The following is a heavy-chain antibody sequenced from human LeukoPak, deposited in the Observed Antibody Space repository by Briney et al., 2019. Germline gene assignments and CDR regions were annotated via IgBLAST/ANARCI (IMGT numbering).Heavy chain of an antibody. V-gene: IGHV4-61*01. CDR1: GYSISSGYY. J-gene: IGHJ4*02. CDR2: IYYSGST. CDR3: ARAPGYYDFWSGLLDY. Sequence: SETLSLTCTVSGYSISSGYYWGWIRQPPGKGLEWIGYIYYSGSTNYNPSLKSRVTISVDTSKIQFSLKLSSVTAADTAVYYCARAPGYYDFWSGLLDYWGQGTLVTVSS. D-gene: IGHD3-3*01.